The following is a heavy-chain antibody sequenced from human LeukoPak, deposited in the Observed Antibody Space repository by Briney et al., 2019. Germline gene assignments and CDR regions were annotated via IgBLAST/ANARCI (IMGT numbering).Heavy chain of an antibody. CDR3: ARMKYSSSGGCFDP. J-gene: IGHJ5*02. V-gene: IGHV2-26*01. CDR1: GFSLSSARMG. Sequence: ESGPVLVKPTETLTLTCTVSGFSLSSARMGVSWIRQPPGKALEWLAHIFSNDGKSYSTSLKSRLTISKDTSKSQVVLTMTNMDPVDTATYYCARMKYSSSGGCFDPWGQGTLVTVSS. CDR2: IFSNDGK. D-gene: IGHD6-13*01.